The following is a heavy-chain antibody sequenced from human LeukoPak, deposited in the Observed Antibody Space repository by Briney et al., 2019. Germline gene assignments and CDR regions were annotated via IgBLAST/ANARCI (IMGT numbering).Heavy chain of an antibody. V-gene: IGHV4-59*01. CDR2: IYYSGST. J-gene: IGHJ6*03. Sequence: SETLSLTCTVSGGSISSYYWSWIRQPPGKGLEWIGYIYYSGSTNYNPSLKSRVTISVDTSKNQFSLKLSSVTAADTAVYYCARLAVPEPYYYYMDVWGKGTTVTVSS. D-gene: IGHD1-14*01. CDR3: ARLAVPEPYYYYMDV. CDR1: GGSISSYY.